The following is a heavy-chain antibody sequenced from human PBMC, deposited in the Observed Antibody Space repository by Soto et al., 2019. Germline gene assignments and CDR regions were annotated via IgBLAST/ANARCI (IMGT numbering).Heavy chain of an antibody. J-gene: IGHJ6*02. D-gene: IGHD4-4*01. CDR1: GFTFSSFA. CDR3: AKATVTTSYFYGMDV. CDR2: ITGSGSSA. Sequence: EVQLLESGGGSVQPGGSLRLSCAASGFTFSSFAMNWVRQAPGKGLEWVSAITGSGSSAYFADAVKGRFTISRDNSKKTLYLQMNSLRVEDSGVYFCAKATVTTSYFYGMDVRGQGTTVIVSS. V-gene: IGHV3-23*01.